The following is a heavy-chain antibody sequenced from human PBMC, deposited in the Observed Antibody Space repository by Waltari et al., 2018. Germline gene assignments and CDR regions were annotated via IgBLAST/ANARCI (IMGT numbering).Heavy chain of an antibody. CDR2: ISGSGGST. J-gene: IGHJ4*02. V-gene: IGHV3-23*01. Sequence: EVQLLESGGGLVQPEGSLRLSCAASGFAFSRYAMSGVRQAPGKGLEWVSAISGSGGSTYYADSVKGRFTISRDNSKNTLYLQMNSLRAEDTAVYYCAKDVAVAGPCFDYWGQGTLVTVSS. D-gene: IGHD6-19*01. CDR1: GFAFSRYA. CDR3: AKDVAVAGPCFDY.